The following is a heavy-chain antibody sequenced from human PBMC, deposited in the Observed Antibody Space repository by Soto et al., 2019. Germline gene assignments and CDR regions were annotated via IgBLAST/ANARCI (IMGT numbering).Heavy chain of an antibody. D-gene: IGHD5-12*01. CDR2: IDPSDSYT. CDR1: GYSFTSYW. V-gene: IGHV5-10-1*01. Sequence: PGESLKISCKGSGYSFTSYWISWVRQMPGKGLEWMGRIDPSDSYTNYSPSFQGHVTISADKSISTAYLQWSSLKASDTAMYYCAIHGVATITLPYYYYGMDVWGQGTTVTVSS. CDR3: AIHGVATITLPYYYYGMDV. J-gene: IGHJ6*02.